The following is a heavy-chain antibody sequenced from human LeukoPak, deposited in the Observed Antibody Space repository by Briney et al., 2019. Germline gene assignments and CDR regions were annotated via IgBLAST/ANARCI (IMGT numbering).Heavy chain of an antibody. J-gene: IGHJ4*02. Sequence: GGSLRLSCAASGFTFSSYAMHWVRQAPGKGLEWVAVISYDGSNKYYADSVKGRFTISRDNSKNTLYLQMNSLRAEDTAVYYCARRGQGGAAAGTPIDYWGQGTLVTVSS. CDR1: GFTFSSYA. CDR2: ISYDGSNK. V-gene: IGHV3-30-3*01. CDR3: ARRGQGGAAAGTPIDY. D-gene: IGHD6-13*01.